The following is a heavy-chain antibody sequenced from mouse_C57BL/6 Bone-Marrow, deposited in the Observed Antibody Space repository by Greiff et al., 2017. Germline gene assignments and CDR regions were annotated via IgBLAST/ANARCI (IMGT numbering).Heavy chain of an antibody. CDR1: GFTFSSYG. CDR2: INSGGSYT. Sequence: EVKLVESGGDLVKPGGSLKLSCAASGFTFSSYGMSWVRQTPDKRLEWVATINSGGSYTYYPDSVKGRFTIARDNAQNTLYLQMSSLTSEDTAMYYCARRGLLQLRYYAMDYWGQGTSITVSS. D-gene: IGHD2-4*01. J-gene: IGHJ4*01. CDR3: ARRGLLQLRYYAMDY. V-gene: IGHV5-6*02.